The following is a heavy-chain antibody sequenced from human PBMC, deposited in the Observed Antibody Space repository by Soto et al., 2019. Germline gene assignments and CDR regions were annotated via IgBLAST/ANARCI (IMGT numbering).Heavy chain of an antibody. CDR3: AKATGEPLDY. CDR2: ISYDGSNK. D-gene: IGHD7-27*01. V-gene: IGHV3-30*18. Sequence: QVQLVESGGGVVQPGRSLRLSCAASGFTFSSYGMHWVRQAPGKGLEWVAVISYDGSNKYYADSVKGRFTISRDNSKNTLYLQMNSLRAEDTAVYYCAKATGEPLDYWGQGTLVTVSS. J-gene: IGHJ4*02. CDR1: GFTFSSYG.